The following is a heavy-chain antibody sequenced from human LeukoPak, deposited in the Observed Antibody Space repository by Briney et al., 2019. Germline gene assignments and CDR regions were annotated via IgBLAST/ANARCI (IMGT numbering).Heavy chain of an antibody. Sequence: GGPLRLSCAASGFTFSSYAMSWVRQAPGKGLEWVSADSGGSTYYADSVKGRFTISRDNSKNTLYLQMNSLRAEDTAVYYCAKQGRDWLRDYYYYMDVWGKGTTVTISS. CDR3: AKQGRDWLRDYYYYMDV. CDR2: DSGGST. V-gene: IGHV3-23*01. CDR1: GFTFSSYA. D-gene: IGHD3-9*01. J-gene: IGHJ6*03.